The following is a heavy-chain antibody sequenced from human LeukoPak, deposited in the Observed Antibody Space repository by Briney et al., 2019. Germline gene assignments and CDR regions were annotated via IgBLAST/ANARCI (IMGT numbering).Heavy chain of an antibody. V-gene: IGHV4-34*01. D-gene: IGHD6-19*01. CDR1: GGSFSGYY. CDR3: ARSSVAGTVKTKWYYYYYYMDV. Sequence: PSETLSLTCAVYGGSFSGYYWSWIRQPPGKGLEWIGEINHSGSTNYNPSLKSRVTISVDTSKNQFSLKLSSVTAADTAVYYCARSSVAGTVKTKWYYYYYYMDVWGKGTTVTVSS. J-gene: IGHJ6*03. CDR2: INHSGST.